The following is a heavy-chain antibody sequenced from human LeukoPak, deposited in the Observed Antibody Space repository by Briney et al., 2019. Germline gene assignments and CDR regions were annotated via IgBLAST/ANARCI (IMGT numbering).Heavy chain of an antibody. CDR3: AKGSGINHYHWIDP. Sequence: GGSLRLSCTASGFTFDDYAMHWVRQTPGKGLEWVSLISGNGENTYYADSVKGRFTISRDNSKNTLYLQMDSLRAEDTALYYCAKGSGINHYHWIDPWGQGTLVTVSS. J-gene: IGHJ5*02. CDR2: ISGNGENT. V-gene: IGHV3-43*02. D-gene: IGHD1-14*01. CDR1: GFTFDDYA.